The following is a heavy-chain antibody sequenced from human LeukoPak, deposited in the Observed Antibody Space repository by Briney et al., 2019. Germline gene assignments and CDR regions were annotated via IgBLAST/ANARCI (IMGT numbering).Heavy chain of an antibody. J-gene: IGHJ4*02. D-gene: IGHD6-19*01. Sequence: GGSLRLSCAASGFTFNNYNMDWVRQAPGKGLKWVPSISSNSSYIYYADSVKGRFTISRDNAKNSLYLQMNSLRVEDTAVYYCARLPYSSGWYDYWGQGTLVTVSS. CDR2: ISSNSSYI. CDR3: ARLPYSSGWYDY. CDR1: GFTFNNYN. V-gene: IGHV3-21*01.